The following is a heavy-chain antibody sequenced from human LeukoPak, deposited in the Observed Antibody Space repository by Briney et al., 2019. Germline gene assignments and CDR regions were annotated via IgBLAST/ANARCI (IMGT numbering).Heavy chain of an antibody. J-gene: IGHJ1*01. CDR2: IYYSGST. CDR3: ARGPIPSRSRHYSSSWYPKPPTRSAEYFQH. Sequence: SETLSLTCTVSGGSISSSSYYWGWIRQPPGKGLEWIGSIYYSGSTYYNPSLKSRVTISVDTSKNQFSLKLSSVTAADTAVYYCARGPIPSRSRHYSSSWYPKPPTRSAEYFQHWGQGTLVTVSS. CDR1: GGSISSSSYY. D-gene: IGHD6-13*01. V-gene: IGHV4-39*01.